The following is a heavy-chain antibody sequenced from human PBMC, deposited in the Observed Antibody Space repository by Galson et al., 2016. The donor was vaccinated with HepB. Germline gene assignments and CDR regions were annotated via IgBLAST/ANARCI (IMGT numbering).Heavy chain of an antibody. J-gene: IGHJ4*02. CDR2: SYNSGST. Sequence: TLSLTCTVSGGSISTYYWSWIRQPPGKGLEWIGCSYNSGSTNYNPSLKSRVTVSVDTSKNQFSLRLSSVTAADTAVYYCAATRQWLAFDYWGQGFLVTVSS. V-gene: IGHV4-59*12. CDR1: GGSISTYY. D-gene: IGHD6-19*01. CDR3: AATRQWLAFDY.